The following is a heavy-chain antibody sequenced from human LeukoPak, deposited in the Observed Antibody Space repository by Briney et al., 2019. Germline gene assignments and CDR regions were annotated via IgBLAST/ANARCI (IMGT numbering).Heavy chain of an antibody. V-gene: IGHV4-4*07. Sequence: PSETLSLTCTVSGGSISSYYWSWIRQPAGKGLEWIGRIYTSGSTNYNPSLKSRVTMSVDTSKNQFSLKLSSATAADTAVYYCARVSYYGSRTSHGDFDIWGQGTMVTVSS. CDR2: IYTSGST. CDR3: ARVSYYGSRTSHGDFDI. D-gene: IGHD3-10*01. CDR1: GGSISSYY. J-gene: IGHJ3*02.